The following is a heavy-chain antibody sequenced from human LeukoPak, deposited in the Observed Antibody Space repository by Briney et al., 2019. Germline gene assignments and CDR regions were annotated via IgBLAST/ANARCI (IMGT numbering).Heavy chain of an antibody. CDR1: GFTFSSYA. CDR2: ISYDGNNI. D-gene: IGHD6-13*01. CDR3: AKDQYSSSWDYAFDI. J-gene: IGHJ3*02. Sequence: GGSLRLSCAASGFTFSSYAMHWVRQAPGKGLEWVAVISYDGNNIYYTDSVKGRFTISRDNSKNTLFLQMNSLRAEDTAVYYCAKDQYSSSWDYAFDIWGQGTMVTVSP. V-gene: IGHV3-30-3*01.